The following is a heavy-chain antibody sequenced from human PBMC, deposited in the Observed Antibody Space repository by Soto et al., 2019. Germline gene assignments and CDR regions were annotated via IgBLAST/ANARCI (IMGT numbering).Heavy chain of an antibody. J-gene: IGHJ3*02. CDR2: ISSSSSYI. V-gene: IGHV3-21*05. CDR1: GFTFSSYS. CDR3: ARYNMVRGYSYCLVTRVPNNDAFDI. Sequence: GGSLRLSCAASGFTFSSYSMNWVRQAPGKGLKWDSYISSSSSYIYYADSVKGRFTISRDNAKNSLYLQMNSLRAEDTAVYYCARYNMVRGYSYCLVTRVPNNDAFDIWGQGTMVTVSS. D-gene: IGHD5-18*01.